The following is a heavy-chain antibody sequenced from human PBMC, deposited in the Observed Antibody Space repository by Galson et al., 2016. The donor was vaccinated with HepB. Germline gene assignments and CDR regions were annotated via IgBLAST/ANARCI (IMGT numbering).Heavy chain of an antibody. Sequence: PALVKPTQTLTLTCSLSGFSLTTTNKVAVSWIRQPPGKALEWLALIYWDDDTRYSPSLKSRLAITRDASKNQVVLTMTNMDPEDTATYFRAHYDCRSSSGHYDWGQGAQVVVS. D-gene: IGHD6-6*01. CDR1: GFSLTTTNKVA. CDR3: AHYDCRSSSGHYD. J-gene: IGHJ4*02. CDR2: IYWDDDT. V-gene: IGHV2-5*02.